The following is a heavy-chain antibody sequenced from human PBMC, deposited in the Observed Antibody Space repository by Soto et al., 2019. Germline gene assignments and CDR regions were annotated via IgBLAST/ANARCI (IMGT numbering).Heavy chain of an antibody. CDR1: GGSISSYY. J-gene: IGHJ4*02. Sequence: SETLSLTCTVSGGSISSYYWSWIRQPPGKGLEWIGYIYYSGSTNYNPSLKSRVTISVDTSKNQFSLKLSSVTTADTAVYYCARDNGYSYGYTLDHWGQGTLVTVSS. V-gene: IGHV4-59*01. CDR3: ARDNGYSYGYTLDH. CDR2: IYYSGST. D-gene: IGHD5-18*01.